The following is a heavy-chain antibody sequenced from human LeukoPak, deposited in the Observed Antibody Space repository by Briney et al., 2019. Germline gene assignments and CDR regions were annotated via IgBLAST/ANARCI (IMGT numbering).Heavy chain of an antibody. Sequence: ASVKVSCKTSGYTFTDYGISWVRQAPGQGLEWMGIINPSGGSTSYAQKFQGRVTMTRDMSTSTVYMELSSLRSEDTAVYYCARAYSYGFSSFDYWGQGTLVTVSS. CDR2: INPSGGST. CDR3: ARAYSYGFSSFDY. CDR1: GYTFTDYG. D-gene: IGHD5-18*01. J-gene: IGHJ4*02. V-gene: IGHV1-46*01.